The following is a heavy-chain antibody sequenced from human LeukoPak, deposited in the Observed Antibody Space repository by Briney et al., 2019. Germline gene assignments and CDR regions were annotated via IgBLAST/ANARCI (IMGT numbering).Heavy chain of an antibody. J-gene: IGHJ4*02. Sequence: GGSLRLSCAASGFTFSSYAMTWVRQAPGKGLESVSEISTSGGRTNYADSVKGRFTISRDNSKNTLYLQMNSLRAEDTAVYFCAKDSPYSGYVGFDYWGQGTLVTVSS. CDR3: AKDSPYSGYVGFDY. CDR1: GFTFSSYA. CDR2: ISTSGGRT. D-gene: IGHD5-12*01. V-gene: IGHV3-23*01.